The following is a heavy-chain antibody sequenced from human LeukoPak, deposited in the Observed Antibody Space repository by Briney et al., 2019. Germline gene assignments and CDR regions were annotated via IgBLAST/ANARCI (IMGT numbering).Heavy chain of an antibody. CDR3: ARFVVSGYYPQPPDY. V-gene: IGHV4-61*01. J-gene: IGHJ4*02. D-gene: IGHD3-22*01. CDR1: GGPVSSGSYY. CDR2: IYYSGST. Sequence: SETLSLTCTVSGGPVSSGSYYWSWIRQPPGKGLEWIGYIYYSGSTNYNPSLKSRVTISVDTSKNQFSLKLSSVTAADTAVYYCARFVVSGYYPQPPDYWGQGTLVTVSS.